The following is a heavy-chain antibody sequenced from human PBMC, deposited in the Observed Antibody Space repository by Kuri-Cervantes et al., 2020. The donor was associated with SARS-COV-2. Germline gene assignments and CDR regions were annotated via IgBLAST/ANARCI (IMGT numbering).Heavy chain of an antibody. V-gene: IGHV1-2*02. CDR1: GYTFTGYY. CDR3: ARSAESGGFGELLVDY. CDR2: INPNSGGT. Sequence: ASVKVSCKASGYTFTGYYMHWVRQAPGQGLKWMGWINPNSGGTNYAQKFQGRVTMTRDTSISTAYMELSRLRSDDTAVYYCARSAESGGFGELLVDYWGQGTLVTVSS. J-gene: IGHJ4*02. D-gene: IGHD3-10*01.